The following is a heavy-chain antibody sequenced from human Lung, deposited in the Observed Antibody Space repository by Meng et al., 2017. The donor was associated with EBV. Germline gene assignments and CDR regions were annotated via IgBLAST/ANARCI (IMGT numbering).Heavy chain of an antibody. Sequence: QVQLQPGGAGRLRPSAPLSPTCGVYGGSFSDYYWYSTRQSPGRGLEWIGEINNTGNTTYNPSLRSRVTISIDPSKKQFSLRLSSVTAADTAVYYCAGRGLSGSFSPWGQGTLVTVSS. CDR3: AGRGLSGSFSP. CDR2: INNTGNT. J-gene: IGHJ5*02. V-gene: IGHV4-34*01. CDR1: GGSFSDYY. D-gene: IGHD3-10*01.